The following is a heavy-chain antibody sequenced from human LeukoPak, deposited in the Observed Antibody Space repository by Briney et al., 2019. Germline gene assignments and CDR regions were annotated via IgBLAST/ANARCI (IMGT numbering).Heavy chain of an antibody. CDR2: IYYSGST. V-gene: IGHV4-59*01. J-gene: IGHJ2*01. Sequence: SETLSLTCTVSGGSISSYYWSWIRQPPGKGLEWIGYIYYSGSTNYNPSLKSRVTISVYTSKNQFSLKLSSVTAADTAVYYCARRGYSYGTSRWYFDLWGRGTLVTVSS. D-gene: IGHD5-18*01. CDR1: GGSISSYY. CDR3: ARRGYSYGTSRWYFDL.